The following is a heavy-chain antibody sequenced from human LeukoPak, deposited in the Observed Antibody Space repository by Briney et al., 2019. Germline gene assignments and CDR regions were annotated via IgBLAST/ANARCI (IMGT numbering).Heavy chain of an antibody. D-gene: IGHD1-1*01. J-gene: IGHJ3*02. Sequence: GASVKVSCKSSGYTFIDYFMHWVQQAPGKGLEWMGRVDPEDGEDRYAEKFQGRVTITADTSTGTAYMELSSLRSDDTAVYYCATGYKYGRDAFDIWGQGTIVTVSS. CDR3: ATGYKYGRDAFDI. V-gene: IGHV1-69-2*01. CDR1: GYTFIDYF. CDR2: VDPEDGED.